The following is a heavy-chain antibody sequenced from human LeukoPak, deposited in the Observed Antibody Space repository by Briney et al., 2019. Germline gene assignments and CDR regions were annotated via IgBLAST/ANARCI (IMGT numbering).Heavy chain of an antibody. CDR3: ASDYYDYVWGSYPSQSY. CDR1: GGTLSSYA. CDR2: IIPIFGTA. Sequence: SVKVSCKASGGTLSSYAISWVRQAPGQGLEWMGRIIPIFGTANYAQKFQGRVTITTDESTSTACMELSSLRSEDTAVYYCASDYYDYVWGSYPSQSYWGQGTLVTVSS. V-gene: IGHV1-69*05. J-gene: IGHJ4*02. D-gene: IGHD3-16*02.